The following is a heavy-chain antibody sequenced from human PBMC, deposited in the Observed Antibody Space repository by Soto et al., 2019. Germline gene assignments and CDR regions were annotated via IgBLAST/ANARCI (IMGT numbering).Heavy chain of an antibody. J-gene: IGHJ4*02. CDR2: SYSGGST. V-gene: IGHV3-66*01. CDR3: ARASRNYYDSSGYLYYFDY. CDR1: GFTVSSNY. Sequence: PGGSLRLSCAASGFTVSSNYMSWVRQAPGKGLEWVSVSYSGGSTYYADSVKGRFTISRDNSKNTLYLQMNSLRAEDTAVYYCARASRNYYDSSGYLYYFDYWGQGTLVTVSS. D-gene: IGHD3-22*01.